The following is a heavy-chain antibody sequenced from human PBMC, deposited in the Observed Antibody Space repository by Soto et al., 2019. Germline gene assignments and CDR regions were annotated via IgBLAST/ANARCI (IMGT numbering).Heavy chain of an antibody. CDR2: ISSNGGST. CDR3: VKDMGWGSSGSFDY. J-gene: IGHJ4*02. Sequence: GGSLRLSCSASGFTFSSYAMHWVRQAPGKGLEYVSAISSNGGSTYYADSVKGRFTIARDNSKNTLYLQMSSLRAEDTAVYYCVKDMGWGSSGSFDYWGQGTLVTVSS. CDR1: GFTFSSYA. D-gene: IGHD7-27*01. V-gene: IGHV3-64D*09.